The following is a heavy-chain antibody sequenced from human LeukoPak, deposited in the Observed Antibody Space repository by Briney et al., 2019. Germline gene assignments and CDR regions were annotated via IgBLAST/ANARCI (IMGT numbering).Heavy chain of an antibody. CDR2: INHSGST. D-gene: IGHD3-22*01. CDR3: ARADHSSGYYGAFDI. Sequence: SETLSLTCAVYGGSFSGYYWSWIRQPPGKGLEWIGEINHSGSTNYNPSLKSRVTISVDTSKNQFSLKLSSVTAADTAVYYCARADHSSGYYGAFDIWGQGTMVTVSS. V-gene: IGHV4-34*01. CDR1: GGSFSGYY. J-gene: IGHJ3*02.